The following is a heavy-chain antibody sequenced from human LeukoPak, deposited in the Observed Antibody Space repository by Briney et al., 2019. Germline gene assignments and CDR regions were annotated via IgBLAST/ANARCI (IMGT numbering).Heavy chain of an antibody. J-gene: IGHJ4*02. CDR2: ISSSSSYI. V-gene: IGHV3-21*01. D-gene: IGHD1-26*01. CDR1: GFTFSSYS. CDR3: ASSIVGATTDSDY. Sequence: GGSLRLSCAASGFTFSSYSMNWVRQAPGKGLEWVSFISSSSSYIYYADSVKGRFTISRENAKNSLYLQMNSLRAEDTAVYYCASSIVGATTDSDYWGQGTLVTVSS.